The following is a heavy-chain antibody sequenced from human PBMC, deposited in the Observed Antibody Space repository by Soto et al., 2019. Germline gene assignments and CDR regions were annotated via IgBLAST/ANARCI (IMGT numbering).Heavy chain of an antibody. CDR1: GFSFSNAW. CDR3: TEGYGKTDFDY. D-gene: IGHD5-18*01. Sequence: EVRLVESGGGLVKPGGSLRLSCAASGFSFSNAWMSWVRQAPGKGLEWVGRIISKPDGGATHYVAPVKGRFTISRDDSRNTLFLQMNSLRTEDTAVYYCTEGYGKTDFDYWGQGTLVTVSS. V-gene: IGHV3-15*01. CDR2: IISKPDGGAT. J-gene: IGHJ4*02.